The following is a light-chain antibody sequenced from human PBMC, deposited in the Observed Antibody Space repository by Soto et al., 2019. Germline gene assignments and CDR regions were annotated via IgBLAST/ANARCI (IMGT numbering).Light chain of an antibody. J-gene: IGKJ1*01. Sequence: EIVMTHSPATLSVSPGERATLSCRASQSVSSNLAWYQQKPGQAPRLLIYGASTRATGIPARFSGSGSGTDFTLTISRLEPEDFAVYYCQQYGTSPEWTFGQGTKVDI. CDR1: QSVSSN. CDR2: GAS. V-gene: IGKV3-15*01. CDR3: QQYGTSPEWT.